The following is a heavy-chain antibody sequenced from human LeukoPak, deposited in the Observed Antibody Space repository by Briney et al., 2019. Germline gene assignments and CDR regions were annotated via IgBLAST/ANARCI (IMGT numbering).Heavy chain of an antibody. Sequence: GGSLRLSCAASGFTFSSYSMNWVRQAPGKGLEWVSYISSSSTVYYADSVKGRFTISRDNAKNSLYLQMNSLRDEDTAVYYCARDRLYGRTYFDYWGQGTLVTVSS. CDR3: ARDRLYGRTYFDY. J-gene: IGHJ4*02. CDR1: GFTFSSYS. CDR2: ISSSSTV. D-gene: IGHD2-8*01. V-gene: IGHV3-48*02.